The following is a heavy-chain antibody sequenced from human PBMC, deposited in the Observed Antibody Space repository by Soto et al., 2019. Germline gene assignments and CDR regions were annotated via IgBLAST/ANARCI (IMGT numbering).Heavy chain of an antibody. J-gene: IGHJ4*02. Sequence: QVQLVQSGAEVKKPGASVKVSCKASGYTFTSYAMHWVRQAPGQRLEWMGWINAGNGNTKYSQKFQGRVTITRDTSASTAYMELSSLRSEDTAVYYCARGGLLSFGELFLFDYWGQGTLVTVSS. D-gene: IGHD3-10*01. V-gene: IGHV1-3*01. CDR1: GYTFTSYA. CDR3: ARGGLLSFGELFLFDY. CDR2: INAGNGNT.